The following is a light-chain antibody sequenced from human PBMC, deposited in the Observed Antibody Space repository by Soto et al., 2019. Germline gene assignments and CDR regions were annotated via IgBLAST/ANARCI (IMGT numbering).Light chain of an antibody. CDR2: DVS. CDR3: FSYTISDTFV. V-gene: IGLV2-14*01. CDR1: SSDVGGYDY. J-gene: IGLJ1*01. Sequence: QSALTQPASVSGSPGQSITISCTGTSSDVGGYDYVSWHQQHPGKAPRVMIYDVSNRPSGVSNRFSGSKSGNTASLTISGLQAEDEADYYCFSYTISDTFVFGTGTKVTVL.